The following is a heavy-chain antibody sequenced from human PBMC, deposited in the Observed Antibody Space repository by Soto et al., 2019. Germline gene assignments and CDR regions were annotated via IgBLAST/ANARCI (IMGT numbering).Heavy chain of an antibody. V-gene: IGHV1-69*13. CDR2: IIPIFGTA. J-gene: IGHJ3*01. CDR3: AKDFGGLRYFDWPF. Sequence: SVKVSCKASGGTFSSCAISWVRQAPGQGLEWMGGIIPIFGTANYAQKFQGRVTITADESTSTAYMELSSLRAEDTAVYYCAKDFGGLRYFDWPFWGQGTMVTVS. CDR1: GGTFSSCA. D-gene: IGHD3-9*01.